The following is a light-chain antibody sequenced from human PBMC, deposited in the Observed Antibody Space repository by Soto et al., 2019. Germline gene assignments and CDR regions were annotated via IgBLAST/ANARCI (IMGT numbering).Light chain of an antibody. CDR1: QSVSGY. V-gene: IGKV3-11*01. Sequence: EIGLTQSAATLSLSPGERATLSCWASQSVSGYLAWYQQKPGQAPRLLIYDASKRATGIPARFSGSGFGTDYNLTINNLETEDLAVYYCQVRTNWSIAFGQGTRLEIK. CDR3: QVRTNWSIA. CDR2: DAS. J-gene: IGKJ5*01.